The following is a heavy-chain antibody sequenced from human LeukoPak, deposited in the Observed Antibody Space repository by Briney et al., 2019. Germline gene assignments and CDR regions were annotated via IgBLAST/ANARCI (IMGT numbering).Heavy chain of an antibody. D-gene: IGHD3-9*01. V-gene: IGHV4-59*01. Sequence: SETLSLTCHVSGGSLSRYYWSWIRQPPRKELEWIGYIYYSGSTNYNPSLKSRVTISVDTSKNQFSLKLSSVTAADTAVYYCAREATRGRYFDYWGQGTLVTVSS. CDR1: GGSLSRYY. CDR2: IYYSGST. CDR3: AREATRGRYFDY. J-gene: IGHJ4*02.